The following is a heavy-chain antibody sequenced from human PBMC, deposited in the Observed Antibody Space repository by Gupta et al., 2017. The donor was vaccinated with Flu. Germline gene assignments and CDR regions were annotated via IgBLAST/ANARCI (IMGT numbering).Heavy chain of an antibody. CDR2: ISYDGSYK. CDR3: ARDPKVWLVLDHFDF. J-gene: IGHJ4*02. V-gene: IGHV3-30*03. CDR1: GFTFSTYG. D-gene: IGHD6-19*01. Sequence: QVQLVESGGGVVQPGRSLRLSCAASGFTFSTYGMHWVRQAPGKGLEWVALISYDGSYKSYADPVKGRFTISRDDSKNTLYLQMNGLRTEDTAVYYCARDPKVWLVLDHFDFRGQGTLVTVSS.